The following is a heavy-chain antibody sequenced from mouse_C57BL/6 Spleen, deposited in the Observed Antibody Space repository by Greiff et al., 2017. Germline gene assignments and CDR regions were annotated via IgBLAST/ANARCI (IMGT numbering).Heavy chain of an antibody. J-gene: IGHJ2*01. Sequence: VQLKQSGPDLVKPGDSVKISCTASGYSFTGYFMNWVMQSPGKSLEWIGRINPDDGDTFYNQKFKGKATLTVDKSTSTAHMERRSLTAEDAAVYYCAEGGGIDYWGQGTTLTVSS. CDR2: INPDDGDT. CDR1: GYSFTGYF. CDR3: AEGGGIDY. V-gene: IGHV1-20*01.